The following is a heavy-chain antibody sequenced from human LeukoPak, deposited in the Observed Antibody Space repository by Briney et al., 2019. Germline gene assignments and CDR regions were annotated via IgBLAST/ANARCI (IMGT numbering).Heavy chain of an antibody. Sequence: GRSLRLSCAAAKFTFSHYGMHWVRQAPGKGLEWVAVIWSDGSNQYHADSVKGRFTISRDNSKNTVYLQMNSLRVEATGVYYCAKDAQRGFDYSNSLEYWGQGILVTVSS. V-gene: IGHV3-33*06. J-gene: IGHJ4*02. D-gene: IGHD4-11*01. CDR3: AKDAQRGFDYSNSLEY. CDR1: KFTFSHYG. CDR2: IWSDGSNQ.